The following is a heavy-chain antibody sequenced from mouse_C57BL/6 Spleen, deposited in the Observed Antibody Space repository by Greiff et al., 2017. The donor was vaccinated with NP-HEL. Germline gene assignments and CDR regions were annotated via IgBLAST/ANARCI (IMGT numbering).Heavy chain of an antibody. J-gene: IGHJ2*01. V-gene: IGHV1-39*01. Sequence: EVQLQQSGPELVKPGASVKISCKASGYSFTDYNMNWVKQSNGKSLEWIGVINPNYGTTSYNPTFKGQATLTVDQSSSPVYLQLNSMTSEDSAVYYCARSPDGSTIYFAYWGQGTTLTVSS. D-gene: IGHD1-1*01. CDR1: GYSFTDYN. CDR2: INPNYGTT. CDR3: ARSPDGSTIYFAY.